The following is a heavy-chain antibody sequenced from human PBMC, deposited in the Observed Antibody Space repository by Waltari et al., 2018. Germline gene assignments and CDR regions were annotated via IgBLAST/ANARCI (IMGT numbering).Heavy chain of an antibody. Sequence: QVQLQQWGAGLLKPSETLSLTCAVYGGSFSGYYWSWIRQPPGKGLEWIGEINHSGSTNYNPSLKSRVTISVDTSKNQFSLKLSSVTAADTAVYYCARGLQSDYYGSGSYYPLFDYWGQGTLVTGSS. CDR2: INHSGST. CDR1: GGSFSGYY. CDR3: ARGLQSDYYGSGSYYPLFDY. J-gene: IGHJ4*02. D-gene: IGHD3-10*01. V-gene: IGHV4-34*01.